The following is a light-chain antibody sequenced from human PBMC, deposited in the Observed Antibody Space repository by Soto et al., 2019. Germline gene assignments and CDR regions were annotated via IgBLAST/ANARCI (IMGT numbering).Light chain of an antibody. CDR2: GAS. CDR1: QSVSSNY. CDR3: QQYARSPLFT. V-gene: IGKV3-20*01. Sequence: EIVLTQSPGTLSLSPGERATLSCRASQSVSSNYLAWYQQKPGQAPRLLIYGASSRATGIPDRFSGSGSGTDFTLTISRLEPEDVGVYYCQQYARSPLFTFGPGTKVDIK. J-gene: IGKJ3*01.